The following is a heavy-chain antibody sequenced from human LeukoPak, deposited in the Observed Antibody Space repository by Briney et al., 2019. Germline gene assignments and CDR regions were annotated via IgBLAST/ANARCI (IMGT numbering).Heavy chain of an antibody. CDR2: INHSGST. D-gene: IGHD6-19*01. CDR3: ARGPAPDSSGHVGFRFDY. V-gene: IGHV4-34*01. CDR1: GGSFSGYY. Sequence: SETLSLTCAVYGGSFSGYYWSWIRQPPGKGLEWIGEINHSGSTNYNPSLKSRVTISVDTSKNQFSLKLSSVTAADTAVYYCARGPAPDSSGHVGFRFDYWGQGTLVTVSS. J-gene: IGHJ4*02.